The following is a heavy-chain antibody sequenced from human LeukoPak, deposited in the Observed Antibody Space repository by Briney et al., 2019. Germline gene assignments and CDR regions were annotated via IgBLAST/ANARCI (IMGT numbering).Heavy chain of an antibody. V-gene: IGHV1-69*04. D-gene: IGHD3-22*01. CDR2: IIPILGIA. Sequence: GASVKVSCKASGGTFSSYAISWVRQAPGQGLEWMGRIIPILGIANYAQKFQGRVTITADKSTSTAYMELSSLRSEDTAVYYCAREGDSSGYYYWDWFDPWGQGTLVTVSS. J-gene: IGHJ5*02. CDR1: GGTFSSYA. CDR3: AREGDSSGYYYWDWFDP.